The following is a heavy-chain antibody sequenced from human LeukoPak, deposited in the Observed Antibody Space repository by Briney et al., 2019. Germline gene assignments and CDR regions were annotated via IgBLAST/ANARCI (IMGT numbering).Heavy chain of an antibody. J-gene: IGHJ6*02. Sequence: SETLSLTCTVSGGSISSYYWSWIRQPPGKGLEWIGYIYYSGSTNYNPFLKSRVTISVDTSKNQFSLKLSSVTAADTAVYYCARDNWNYGSSMDVWGQGTTVIVSS. V-gene: IGHV4-59*01. D-gene: IGHD1-7*01. CDR1: GGSISSYY. CDR2: IYYSGST. CDR3: ARDNWNYGSSMDV.